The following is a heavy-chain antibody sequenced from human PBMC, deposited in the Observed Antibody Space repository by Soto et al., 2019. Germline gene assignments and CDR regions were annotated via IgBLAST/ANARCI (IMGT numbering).Heavy chain of an antibody. CDR2: VKNKANSYIT. Sequence: GGSLRLSCAASGFTFSDHYMDWVRQAPGKGLEWVGRVKNKANSYITQYAASVKGRFTISRDDSKNSLFLQMNSLKTDDTAVYYCARRPRTLTTGYYYYMDVWGKGTTVTVSS. V-gene: IGHV3-72*01. CDR3: ARRPRTLTTGYYYYMDV. CDR1: GFTFSDHY. J-gene: IGHJ6*03. D-gene: IGHD4-17*01.